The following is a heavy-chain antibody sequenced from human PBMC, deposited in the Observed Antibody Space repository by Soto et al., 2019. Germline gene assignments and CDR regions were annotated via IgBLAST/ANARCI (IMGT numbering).Heavy chain of an antibody. CDR2: ISGSAGST. CDR1: RFTFSTYA. J-gene: IGHJ4*02. D-gene: IGHD3-9*01. V-gene: IGHV3-23*01. Sequence: GGSLRLSCAASRFTFSTYAMSWVRQAPGKGLEWVSAISGSAGSTSYADSVKGRFTISRDNSKNTLYLQMNSLRAGDTAVYYCAKGLLRYFDWFSTPFDYWGQGTLVTVS. CDR3: AKGLLRYFDWFSTPFDY.